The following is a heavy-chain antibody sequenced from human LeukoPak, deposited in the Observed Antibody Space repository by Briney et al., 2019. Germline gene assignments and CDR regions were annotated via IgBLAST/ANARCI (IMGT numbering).Heavy chain of an antibody. D-gene: IGHD3-3*01. Sequence: GGSLRLSCAASGFTFSSYAMSWVRQAPGKGLEWVSAISGSGGSTYYADSVKGRFTISRDNSKSTLYLQMNSLRAEDTAVYYCAKDGPPDYYDFWSGYYEEYYFDYWGQGTLVTVSS. J-gene: IGHJ4*02. CDR1: GFTFSSYA. V-gene: IGHV3-23*01. CDR3: AKDGPPDYYDFWSGYYEEYYFDY. CDR2: ISGSGGST.